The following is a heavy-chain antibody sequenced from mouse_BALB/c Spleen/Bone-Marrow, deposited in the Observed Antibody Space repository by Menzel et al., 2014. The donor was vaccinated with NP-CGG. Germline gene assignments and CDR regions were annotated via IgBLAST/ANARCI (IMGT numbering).Heavy chain of an antibody. CDR3: ARPDYYGYLNY. J-gene: IGHJ2*01. Sequence: EVKLMESGGGLVQPGGSLKLSCAASGFDFSRYWMSWVRQAPGKGLEWIGEINPDSRTINYSPSLKDKFIISRDNAKNTLYLRLNKVRSEDTALYYCARPDYYGYLNYWGQGNTLTVSS. V-gene: IGHV4-1*02. CDR2: INPDSRTI. D-gene: IGHD1-1*01. CDR1: GFDFSRYW.